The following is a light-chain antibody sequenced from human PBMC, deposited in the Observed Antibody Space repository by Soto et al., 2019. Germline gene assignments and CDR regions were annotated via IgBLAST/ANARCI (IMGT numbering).Light chain of an antibody. CDR2: AAS. CDR1: QSISSY. Sequence: DIQMTQSPSSLSASVGYRVTITCRASQSISSYLNWYQQKPGRAPKLLIYAASTLQSGVPSRFSGSGSETEFTLTITSLQPEDFATYYCQQLNSFPITFGQGTRLEIK. J-gene: IGKJ5*01. V-gene: IGKV1-9*01. CDR3: QQLNSFPIT.